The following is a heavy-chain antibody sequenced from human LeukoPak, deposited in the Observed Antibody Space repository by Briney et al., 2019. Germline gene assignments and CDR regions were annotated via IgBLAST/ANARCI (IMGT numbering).Heavy chain of an antibody. Sequence: PGGSLRLSCAASGFTVSSNYMSWVRQAPGKGLEWVSVIYSGGSTYYADSVKGRFAISRDNSKNTLYLQMNSLRAEDTAVYYCARADMVRGVIISYYFDYWDQGTLVTVSS. CDR2: IYSGGST. CDR1: GFTVSSNY. D-gene: IGHD3-10*01. V-gene: IGHV3-66*01. CDR3: ARADMVRGVIISYYFDY. J-gene: IGHJ4*02.